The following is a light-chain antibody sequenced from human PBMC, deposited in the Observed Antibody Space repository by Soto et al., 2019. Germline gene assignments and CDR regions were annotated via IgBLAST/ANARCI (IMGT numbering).Light chain of an antibody. CDR2: KAS. Sequence: DIQMTQSPSTLSGSVGDRVTITCRASQTISSWLAWYQQKPGKAPKLLIYKASTLKSGVPSRFSGSGSGTEFTLPISSLHTDDFATYYCQHYNSYSEAFGQGSKVKRK. V-gene: IGKV1-5*03. CDR1: QTISSW. J-gene: IGKJ1*01. CDR3: QHYNSYSEA.